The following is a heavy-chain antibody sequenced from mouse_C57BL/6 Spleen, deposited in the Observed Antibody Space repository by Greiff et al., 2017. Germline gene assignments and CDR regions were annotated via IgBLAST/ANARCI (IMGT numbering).Heavy chain of an antibody. D-gene: IGHD1-1*01. CDR3: ARDYYSSSSHWYFGV. Sequence: VQLQQSGPELVKPGASVKISCKASGYTFTDYYMNWVKQSHGKSLEWIGDINPNNGGTSYNQKFKGKATLTVDKSSSTAYMELRSLTSEDSAVYYCARDYYSSSSHWYFGVWGTGTTVTVSS. CDR1: GYTFTDYY. V-gene: IGHV1-26*01. J-gene: IGHJ1*03. CDR2: INPNNGGT.